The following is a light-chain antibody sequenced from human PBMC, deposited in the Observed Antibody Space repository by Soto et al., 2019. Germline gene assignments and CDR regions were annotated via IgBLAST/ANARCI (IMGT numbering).Light chain of an antibody. CDR1: QSVSSSY. J-gene: IGKJ1*01. CDR2: GAS. V-gene: IGKV3-20*01. CDR3: QQDGRSPWT. Sequence: EIVLTQSPGTLSLSPGERATLSCRASQSVSSSYLAWYQHNPGQAPMPLIYGASRRAMGIPDRFRGSGSGIDFDLTISSREPEDFVVYYCQQDGRSPWTFGQGTKVEMK.